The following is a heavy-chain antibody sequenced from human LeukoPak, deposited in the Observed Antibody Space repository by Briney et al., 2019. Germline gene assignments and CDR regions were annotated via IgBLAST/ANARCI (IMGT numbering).Heavy chain of an antibody. D-gene: IGHD2-2*01. V-gene: IGHV3-23*01. CDR2: ISSSGGST. Sequence: GGTLRLSCAASGFTFSTYGMSWVRQAPGKGLEWVSAISSSGGSTYYADSVKGRFTISRDSSKNTLYLLMSSLGAEDTAVYYCAKGVYGYADYALLDYWGQGTLVTVSS. CDR3: AKGVYGYADYALLDY. CDR1: GFTFSTYG. J-gene: IGHJ4*02.